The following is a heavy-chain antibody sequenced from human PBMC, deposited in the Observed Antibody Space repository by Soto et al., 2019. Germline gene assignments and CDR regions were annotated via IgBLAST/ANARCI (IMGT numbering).Heavy chain of an antibody. CDR2: IYYSGST. V-gene: IGHV4-31*03. CDR3: ARRYGSCFDY. CDR1: GGSLRRGGYY. Sequence: TPSLPRTFSGGSLRRGGYYWSCIRQHPGKGLEWIGYIYYSGSTYYNPSLKSRVTISVDTSKNQFSLKLSSVTAADTAGYYCARRYGSCFDYWGQGTLVTVSS. D-gene: IGHD6-6*01. J-gene: IGHJ4*02.